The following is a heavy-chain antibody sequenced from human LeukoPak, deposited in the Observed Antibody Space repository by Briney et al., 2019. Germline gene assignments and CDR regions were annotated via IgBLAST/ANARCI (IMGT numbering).Heavy chain of an antibody. CDR2: IYSGGST. CDR1: GFTVSSNY. V-gene: IGHV3-53*01. Sequence: PGGSLRLSCAASGFTVSSNYMSWVRQAPGKGLEWVSVIYSGGSTYYADSVKGRFTISRDNSKNTLYLQMNSLRAEDTAVYYCALGGQPAAALFDPWGQGTLVTVSS. CDR3: ALGGQPAAALFDP. D-gene: IGHD2-2*01. J-gene: IGHJ5*02.